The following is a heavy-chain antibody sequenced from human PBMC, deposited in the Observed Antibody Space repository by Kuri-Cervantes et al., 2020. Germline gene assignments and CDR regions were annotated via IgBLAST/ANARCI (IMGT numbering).Heavy chain of an antibody. V-gene: IGHV1-69*13. CDR2: IIPIFGTA. CDR3: ARVSGIAVAGNPDY. D-gene: IGHD6-19*01. J-gene: IGHJ4*02. Sequence: SVKVSCKASGGTFSSYAISWVRQAPGQGLEWMGGIIPIFGTANYAQKFQGRVTITADESTSTAYMELSSLRAEDTAVYYCARVSGIAVAGNPDYWGQGTLVTVSS. CDR1: GGTFSSYA.